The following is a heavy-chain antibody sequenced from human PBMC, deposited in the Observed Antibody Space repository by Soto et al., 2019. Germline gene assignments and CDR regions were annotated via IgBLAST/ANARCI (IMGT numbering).Heavy chain of an antibody. CDR2: ISAYNGNT. J-gene: IGHJ5*02. D-gene: IGHD6-13*01. Sequence: GASVKVSCKASGYTFTSYGISWVRQAPGQGLEWMGWISAYNGNTNYAQKLQGRVTMTTDTSTGTAYMELRSLRSDDAAVYYCARALAAAGTTSWFDPWGQGTLVTVSS. V-gene: IGHV1-18*01. CDR3: ARALAAAGTTSWFDP. CDR1: GYTFTSYG.